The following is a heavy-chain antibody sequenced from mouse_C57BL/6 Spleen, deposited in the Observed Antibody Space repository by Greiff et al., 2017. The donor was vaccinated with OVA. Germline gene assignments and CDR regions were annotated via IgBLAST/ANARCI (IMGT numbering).Heavy chain of an antibody. D-gene: IGHD2-2*01. J-gene: IGHJ3*01. Sequence: QVQLKQSGPGLVQPSQSLSITCTVSGFSLTSYGVHWVRQSPGQGLEWLGVIWRGGSTDYNAAFMSRLSITKDNSKSQVFFKMNSLQADDTAIYYCAKNRGYDEDWFAYWGQGTLVTVSA. CDR3: AKNRGYDEDWFAY. CDR1: GFSLTSYG. V-gene: IGHV2-5*01. CDR2: IWRGGST.